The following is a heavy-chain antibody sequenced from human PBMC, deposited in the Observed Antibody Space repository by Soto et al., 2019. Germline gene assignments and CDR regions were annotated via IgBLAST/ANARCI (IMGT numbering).Heavy chain of an antibody. V-gene: IGHV3-48*03. D-gene: IGHD6-13*01. CDR2: ISSRGVDI. Sequence: EVQLVESGGGLVQPGGSLRLSCAASGFTFSTSEMNWVRQAPGKGLEWISYISSRGVDIHYADSVKGRFTISRDNANTALYLQMSSLRAEDTALYYSAPRKLGSFNIAAFDIWGQGTMVTVSS. J-gene: IGHJ3*02. CDR3: APRKLGSFNIAAFDI. CDR1: GFTFSTSE.